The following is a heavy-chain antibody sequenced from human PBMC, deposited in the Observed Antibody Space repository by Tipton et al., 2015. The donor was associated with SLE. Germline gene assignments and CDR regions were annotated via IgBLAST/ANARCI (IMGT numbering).Heavy chain of an antibody. Sequence: QLVQSGPEVKKPGASVRVSCRASGYRFTDYYLHWVRQAPGQGPEYMGRINPKSGDTNFAQKFQGRVTMTRDTTISTAYLELSRLRSDDTAVYYCARLRDAFDYWGQGSLVTVSS. CDR3: ARLRDAFDY. V-gene: IGHV1-2*06. J-gene: IGHJ4*02. CDR1: GYRFTDYY. CDR2: INPKSGDT.